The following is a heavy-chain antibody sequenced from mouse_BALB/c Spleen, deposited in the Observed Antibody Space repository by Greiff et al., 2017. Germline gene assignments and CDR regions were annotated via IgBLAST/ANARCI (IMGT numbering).Heavy chain of an antibody. Sequence: QVQLQQSGAELARPGASVKLSCKASGYTFTSYWMQWVKQRPGQGLEWIGAIYPGDGDTRYTQKFKGKATLTADKSSSTAYMQLSSLASDDSAVYYCARERRGYAMDDWGQGTSVTVSS. D-gene: IGHD2-12*01. V-gene: IGHV1-87*01. CDR3: ARERRGYAMDD. J-gene: IGHJ4*01. CDR1: GYTFTSYW. CDR2: IYPGDGDT.